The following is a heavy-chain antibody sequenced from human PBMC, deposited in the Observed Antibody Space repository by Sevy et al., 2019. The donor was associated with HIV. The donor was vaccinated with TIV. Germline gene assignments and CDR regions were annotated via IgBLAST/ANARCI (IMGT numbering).Heavy chain of an antibody. V-gene: IGHV3-7*01. CDR3: ARDRTGTYPGYYYYYGMDV. D-gene: IGHD1-7*01. CDR2: IKQDGSEK. J-gene: IGHJ6*02. CDR1: GFTFSSYW. Sequence: GESLKISCAASGFTFSSYWMSWVRQAPGKGLEWVANIKQDGSEKYYVDSVKGRFTISRDNAKNSLYLQMNSLRAEDTAVYYCARDRTGTYPGYYYYYGMDVWGQGTTVTVSS.